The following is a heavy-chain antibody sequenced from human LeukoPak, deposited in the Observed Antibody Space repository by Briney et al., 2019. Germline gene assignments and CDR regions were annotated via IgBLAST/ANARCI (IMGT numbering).Heavy chain of an antibody. CDR2: IRYDGSNK. CDR1: GFTFSSYG. D-gene: IGHD2-2*01. CDR3: AKDLHCSSTSCSNWFDP. Sequence: GGSLRLSCAASGFTFSSYGMHWVRQAPGKGLEWVAFIRYDGSNKYYADYVKGRFTISRDNSKNTLYLQMNSLRAEDTAVYYCAKDLHCSSTSCSNWFDPWGQGTLVTVSS. J-gene: IGHJ5*02. V-gene: IGHV3-30*02.